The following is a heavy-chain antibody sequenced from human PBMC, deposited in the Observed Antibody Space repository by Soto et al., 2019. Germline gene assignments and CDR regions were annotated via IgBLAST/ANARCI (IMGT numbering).Heavy chain of an antibody. CDR2: ISNNGGNT. CDR3: APDTFDI. J-gene: IGHJ3*02. CDR1: GFIFSYSA. Sequence: GGSLRLSCVASGFIFSYSAMHWVRQAPGKRLEYVSGISNNGGNTYYANSVKGRFAVSRDNSKNTLYLQMGSLRAEDTAVYYCAPDTFDIWGQGTMVTVSS. V-gene: IGHV3-64*01.